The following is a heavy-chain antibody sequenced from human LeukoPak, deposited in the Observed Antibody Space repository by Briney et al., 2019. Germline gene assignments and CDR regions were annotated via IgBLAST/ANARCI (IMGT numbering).Heavy chain of an antibody. Sequence: ASVKVSCKTSGYAFTDYYLHWVRQAPGQGLEWMGWINPNSGGTSSAQKFQGRVTMTRDTSITTVYMEVAWLTSEDTDIYYCARADRLDGGPYLIGPWGQGTLVTVSS. J-gene: IGHJ5*02. V-gene: IGHV1-2*02. CDR2: INPNSGGT. CDR3: ARADRLDGGPYLIGP. CDR1: GYAFTDYY. D-gene: IGHD2-21*01.